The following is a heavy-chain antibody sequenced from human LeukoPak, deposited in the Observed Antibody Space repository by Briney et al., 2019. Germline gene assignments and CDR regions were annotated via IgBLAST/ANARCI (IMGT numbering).Heavy chain of an antibody. D-gene: IGHD6-13*01. Sequence: GGSLRLSCAASGFTFSSYEMNWVRQGPGKGLEWVSSISSSSSYIYYADSVKGRFTISRDNAKNSLYLQMNSLRAEDTAVYYCARGTAAGANDAFDIWGQGTMVTVSS. CDR3: ARGTAAGANDAFDI. CDR2: ISSSSSYI. J-gene: IGHJ3*02. V-gene: IGHV3-21*01. CDR1: GFTFSSYE.